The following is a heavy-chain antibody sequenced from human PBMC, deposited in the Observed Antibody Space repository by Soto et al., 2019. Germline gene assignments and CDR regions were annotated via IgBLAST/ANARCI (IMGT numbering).Heavy chain of an antibody. CDR1: GYSLTSYW. D-gene: IGHD3-10*01. V-gene: IGHV5-51*01. CDR2: IYPGDSDT. Sequence: PGESLKISCKGSGYSLTSYWIGWVRQMPGKGLEWMGIIYPGDSDTRYSPSFQGQVTISADKSISTAYLRWSSLKASDTAMYYCARMGGSGSYYYYYYYGMDVWGQGTTVTVSS. CDR3: ARMGGSGSYYYYYYYGMDV. J-gene: IGHJ6*02.